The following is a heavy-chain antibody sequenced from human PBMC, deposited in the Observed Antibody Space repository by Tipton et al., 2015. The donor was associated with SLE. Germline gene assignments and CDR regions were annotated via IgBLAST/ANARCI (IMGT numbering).Heavy chain of an antibody. J-gene: IGHJ3*02. D-gene: IGHD6-13*01. CDR1: GDSISSSAYY. Sequence: TLSLTCTVSGDSISSSAYYWGWVRQPPGKGLEWIGEINHSGSTNYNPSLKSRVTISVDTSKNQFSLKLSSVTAADTAVYYCARVVAAAGTAFDIWGQGTRVTVSS. CDR3: ARVVAAAGTAFDI. V-gene: IGHV4-39*07. CDR2: INHSGST.